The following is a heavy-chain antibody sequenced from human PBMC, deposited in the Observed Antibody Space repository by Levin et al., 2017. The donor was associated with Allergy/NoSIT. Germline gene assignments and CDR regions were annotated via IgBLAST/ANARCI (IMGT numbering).Heavy chain of an antibody. CDR1: GGNFNTSA. V-gene: IGHV1-69*13. J-gene: IGHJ6*02. Sequence: PSASVKVSCKASGGNFNTSAISWVRQVPGQGLEWVGGIIPIFRMPKNAQRFQGRVTITADESTSTAYLDLRSLASADTAVYFCATSLQLTARSPYGMDVWGQGTTVIVSS. CDR2: IIPIFRMP. CDR3: ATSLQLTARSPYGMDV. D-gene: IGHD6-6*01.